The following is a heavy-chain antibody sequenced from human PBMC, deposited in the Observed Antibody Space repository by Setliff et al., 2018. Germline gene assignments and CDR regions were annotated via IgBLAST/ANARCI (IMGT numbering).Heavy chain of an antibody. CDR3: AIGGGYCDFFDCFPFDN. CDR1: GGSIRSYY. Sequence: SETLSLTCTVSGGSIRSYYWNWIRQPPGKGLEWIGYIYYSGSTNYNPSLKGRATLSIDASKRQFSLKLTSVTAADTAVYYCAIGGGYCDFFDCFPFDNWGQGFLVTVSS. V-gene: IGHV4-59*08. D-gene: IGHD3-16*01. J-gene: IGHJ4*02. CDR2: IYYSGST.